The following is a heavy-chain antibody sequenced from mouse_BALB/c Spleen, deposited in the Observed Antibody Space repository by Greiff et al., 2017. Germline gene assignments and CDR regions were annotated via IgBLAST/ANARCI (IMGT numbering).Heavy chain of an antibody. CDR3: ARNRYDHYAMDY. Sequence: VQLKESGGGLVKPGGSLKLSCAASGFTFSSYAMSWVRQSPEKRLEWVAEISSGGSYTYYPDTVTGRFTISRDNAKNTLYLEMSSLRSEDTAMYYCARNRYDHYAMDYWGQGTSVTVSS. CDR1: GFTFSSYA. D-gene: IGHD2-14*01. J-gene: IGHJ4*01. CDR2: ISSGGSYT. V-gene: IGHV5-9-4*01.